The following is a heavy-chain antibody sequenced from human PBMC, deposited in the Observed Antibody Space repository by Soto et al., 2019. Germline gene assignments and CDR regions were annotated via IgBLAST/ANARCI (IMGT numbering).Heavy chain of an antibody. J-gene: IGHJ6*02. V-gene: IGHV4-34*12. Sequence: PSETLSLTCAVYGGSFSGYYCIWCRQPPGKGMEWIGEIIHRGSTNYNPSLKSRVTISVDTSKNQFSLKLSSVTAADTAVYYCARLPTHLLGYCSSTSCYSEGWVPPRLRYYYYAMAVRGQATMGT. CDR3: ARLPTHLLGYCSSTSCYSEGWVPPRLRYYYYAMAV. D-gene: IGHD2-2*01. CDR2: IIHRGST. CDR1: GGSFSGYY.